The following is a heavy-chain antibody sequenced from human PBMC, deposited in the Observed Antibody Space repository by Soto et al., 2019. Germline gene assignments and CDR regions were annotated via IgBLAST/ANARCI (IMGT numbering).Heavy chain of an antibody. J-gene: IGHJ4*02. V-gene: IGHV4-4*02. CDR3: AKMVGTTLVDY. D-gene: IGHD1-26*01. CDR2: IHHSGNS. CDR1: GASISSTSSGDW. Sequence: QVQLQESGPGLVKPSGTLSLTCTVSGASISSTSSGDWWSWVRQPPGKGLEWIGEIHHSGNSNYNPSLKSRVTMSVDKSKNQLSLSLSSVTAADTAVYYCAKMVGTTLVDYWGQGTLVTVSS.